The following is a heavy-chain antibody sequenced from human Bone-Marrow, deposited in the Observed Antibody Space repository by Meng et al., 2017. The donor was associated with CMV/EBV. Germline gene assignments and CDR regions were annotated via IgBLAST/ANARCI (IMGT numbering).Heavy chain of an antibody. Sequence: SETLSLTCTVSGYSISSGYYWGWLRQPPGKGLEWIGSIYHSGSTYYNPSLKSRVTISVDTSKNQFSLKLSSVTAADTAVYYCARDPYYCSSTSCYLWWFDPWGRGTLVTVSS. CDR1: GYSISSGYY. CDR3: ARDPYYCSSTSCYLWWFDP. CDR2: IYHSGST. D-gene: IGHD2-2*01. V-gene: IGHV4-38-2*02. J-gene: IGHJ5*02.